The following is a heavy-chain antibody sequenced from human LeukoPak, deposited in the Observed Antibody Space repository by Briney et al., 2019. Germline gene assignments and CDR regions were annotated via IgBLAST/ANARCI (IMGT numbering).Heavy chain of an antibody. V-gene: IGHV3-21*01. CDR3: ARDRRRVEGDY. Sequence: GGSLRLSCAASGFTFSSYSMNWVRQAPGKGLEWVSSISSSSSYIYYADSVKGRFTISRDNAKNSLYLQMNSLRAEDTAVYYCARDRRRVEGDYWGRGTLVTVSS. CDR1: GFTFSSYS. CDR2: ISSSSSYI. J-gene: IGHJ4*02.